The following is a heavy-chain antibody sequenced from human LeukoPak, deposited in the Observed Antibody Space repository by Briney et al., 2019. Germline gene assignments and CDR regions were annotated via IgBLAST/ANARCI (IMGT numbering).Heavy chain of an antibody. CDR1: GGSISSYY. CDR3: ARDLYYYDSSGYTQLDY. Sequence: PSETLSLTCTVSGGSISSYYWSWIRQPAGKGLEWIGRIYTSGSTNYNPSLKSRVTMSVDTSKNQFSLKLSSVTAADTAVYYCARDLYYYDSSGYTQLDYWGQGTLVTVSS. D-gene: IGHD3-22*01. J-gene: IGHJ4*02. V-gene: IGHV4-4*07. CDR2: IYTSGST.